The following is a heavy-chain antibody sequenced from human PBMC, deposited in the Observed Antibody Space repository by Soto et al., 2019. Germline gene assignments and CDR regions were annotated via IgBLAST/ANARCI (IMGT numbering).Heavy chain of an antibody. Sequence: QISLKESGPTLVKPTQTLKLTCSFSGFSLTTDGEGVGWVRQPPGEALEWLALIYLDDDERYSPSLKTRLTITKDPSKNQVVLIMTNMDPVDTATYYCAHSRNLITEDAQVGDFDYWGQGTLVTVSS. J-gene: IGHJ4*02. V-gene: IGHV2-5*02. D-gene: IGHD3-10*01. CDR1: GFSLTTDGEG. CDR2: IYLDDDE. CDR3: AHSRNLITEDAQVGDFDY.